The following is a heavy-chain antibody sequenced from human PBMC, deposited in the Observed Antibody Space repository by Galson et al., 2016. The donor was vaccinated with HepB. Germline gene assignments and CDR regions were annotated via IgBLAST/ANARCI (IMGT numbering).Heavy chain of an antibody. J-gene: IGHJ6*02. CDR3: ARSALDYDISAGYYRPLAMDV. Sequence: ETLSLTCTVSGGSMSTYYWSWIRQPPGKGLEWIGYIYYSGRTNCNPSLKSRVTISVDTSKNQFSLKLSSVTAADTAVYFCARSALDYDISAGYYRPLAMDVWGQGTTVTVS. CDR2: IYYSGRT. D-gene: IGHD3-9*01. V-gene: IGHV4-59*01. CDR1: GGSMSTYY.